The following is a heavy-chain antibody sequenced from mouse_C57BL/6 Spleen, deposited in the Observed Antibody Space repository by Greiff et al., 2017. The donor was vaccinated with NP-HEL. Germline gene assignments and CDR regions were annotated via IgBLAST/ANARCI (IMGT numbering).Heavy chain of an antibody. Sequence: VQLQQSGPELVKPGASVKISCKASGYSFTGYYMNWVKQSPEKSLEWIGEINPSTGGTTYNQKFKAKATLTVDKSSSTAYMQLKSLTSEDSAVYYCATGAQLGRLDYWGQGTTLTVSS. CDR1: GYSFTGYY. V-gene: IGHV1-42*01. J-gene: IGHJ2*01. CDR2: INPSTGGT. CDR3: ATGAQLGRLDY. D-gene: IGHD4-1*02.